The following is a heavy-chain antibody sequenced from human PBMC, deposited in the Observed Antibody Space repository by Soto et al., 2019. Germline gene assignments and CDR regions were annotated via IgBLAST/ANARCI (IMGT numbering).Heavy chain of an antibody. CDR3: AREGSSARRWFDP. J-gene: IGHJ5*02. Sequence: ASVKVSCKSSGGTFGSYSMSWVRQAPGQGLEWMGGIIPIFGTANYAQKFQGRVTITADESTSTAYMELSSLRSEDTAVYYCAREGSSARRWFDPWGQGTLVTVSS. CDR1: GGTFGSYS. D-gene: IGHD6-6*01. V-gene: IGHV1-69*13. CDR2: IIPIFGTA.